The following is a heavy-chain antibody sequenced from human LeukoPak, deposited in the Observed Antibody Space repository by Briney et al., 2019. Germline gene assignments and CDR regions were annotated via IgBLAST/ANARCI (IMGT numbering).Heavy chain of an antibody. Sequence: GGSLRLSCAASRFTFSSYSMNWVRQAPGKGLEWVSYISSSGSTIYYADSVKGRFTISRDNAKNSLYLQMNSLRAEDTAVYYCAREGYDFWSGYYKGSEFDYWGQGTLVTVSS. J-gene: IGHJ4*02. CDR3: AREGYDFWSGYYKGSEFDY. D-gene: IGHD3-3*01. CDR1: RFTFSSYS. CDR2: ISSSGSTI. V-gene: IGHV3-48*04.